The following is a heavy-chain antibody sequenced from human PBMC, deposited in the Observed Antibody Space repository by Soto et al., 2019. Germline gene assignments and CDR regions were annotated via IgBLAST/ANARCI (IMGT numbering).Heavy chain of an antibody. CDR1: GYSFTSFG. Sequence: QIQLVQSGAEVKKPGASVKVSCKASGYSFTSFGISWVRQAPGQGLEWMGWISGYNGHTNYAQKVQGRVIVTTDTSTSTAYMELRSLRSDDTAMYYCARDGYGMDVWGQGTTVTVSS. CDR3: ARDGYGMDV. J-gene: IGHJ6*02. CDR2: ISGYNGHT. V-gene: IGHV1-18*04.